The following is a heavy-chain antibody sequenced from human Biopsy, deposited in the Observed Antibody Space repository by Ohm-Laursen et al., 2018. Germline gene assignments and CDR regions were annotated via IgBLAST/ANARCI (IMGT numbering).Heavy chain of an antibody. V-gene: IGHV3-9*01. D-gene: IGHD3-10*01. J-gene: IGHJ4*02. CDR3: VKAAYGSGTYHPLDY. CDR2: ISWNSDFI. CDR1: GFKFHDYA. Sequence: RSLRLSCAASGFKFHDYAMHWVRQAPGKGLEWVSGISWNSDFIGYADSVKGRFTISRDNAKRSLYLQMNSLRVEDTAFYYCVKAAYGSGTYHPLDYWGQGTLVTVSS.